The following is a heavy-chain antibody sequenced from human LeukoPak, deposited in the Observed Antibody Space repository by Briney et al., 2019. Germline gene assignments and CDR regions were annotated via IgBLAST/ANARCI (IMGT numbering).Heavy chain of an antibody. CDR1: GGSFSGFH. J-gene: IGHJ4*02. V-gene: IGHV4-34*01. CDR2: INHSGST. CDR3: ARGRDDYNFAY. Sequence: SETLSLTCAVYGGSFSGFHWTWIRQPPGKGLEWIGEINHSGSTNYNPSLRSRVTISVYTSKNQFSLKLFSVTAADTAVYYCARGRDDYNFAYWGQGTLVTVSS. D-gene: IGHD5-24*01.